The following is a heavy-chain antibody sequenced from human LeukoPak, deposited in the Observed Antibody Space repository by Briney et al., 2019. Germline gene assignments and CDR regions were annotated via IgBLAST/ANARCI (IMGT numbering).Heavy chain of an antibody. Sequence: PGGSLRLSCAASGFTFSTYPMHWVRQAPGKGLEWVSGINWIGARTGYADSVKGRFTISRDNAKNSLYLQMNSLRAEDTALYYCARVRVVWDLDDAFDIWGQGTMVIVSS. J-gene: IGHJ3*02. V-gene: IGHV3-20*04. CDR3: ARVRVVWDLDDAFDI. CDR1: GFTFSTYP. CDR2: INWIGART. D-gene: IGHD1-26*01.